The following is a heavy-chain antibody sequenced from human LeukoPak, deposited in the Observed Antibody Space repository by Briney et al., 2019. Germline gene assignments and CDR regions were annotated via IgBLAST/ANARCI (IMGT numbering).Heavy chain of an antibody. CDR3: AKGGTEVPAAGYYFDY. J-gene: IGHJ4*02. V-gene: IGHV3-23*01. D-gene: IGHD2-2*01. CDR1: GFTFSSYA. Sequence: GGSLRLSCAASGFTFSSYAMSWVRQAPGKGLEWVSAISGSGGSIYYADSVKGRFTISRDNSKNTLYLQMNSLRAEDTAVYYCAKGGTEVPAAGYYFDYWGQGTLVTVSS. CDR2: ISGSGGSI.